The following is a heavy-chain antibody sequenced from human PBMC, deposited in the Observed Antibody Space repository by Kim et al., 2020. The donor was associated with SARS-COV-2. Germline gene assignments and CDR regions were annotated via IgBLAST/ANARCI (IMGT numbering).Heavy chain of an antibody. D-gene: IGHD3-22*01. J-gene: IGHJ2*01. Sequence: ASVKVSCKASGYTFTSYYMHWVRQAPGQGLEWMGIINPSGGSTSYAQKFQGRVTMTRDTSTSTVYMELSSLRSEDTAVYYCASNGRIDHYYDSSGYHYWYFDLWGRGTLVTVSS. V-gene: IGHV1-46*01. CDR1: GYTFTSYY. CDR2: INPSGGST. CDR3: ASNGRIDHYYDSSGYHYWYFDL.